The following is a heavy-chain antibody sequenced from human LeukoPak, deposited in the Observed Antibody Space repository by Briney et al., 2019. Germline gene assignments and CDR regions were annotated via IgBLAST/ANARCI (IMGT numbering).Heavy chain of an antibody. D-gene: IGHD2-15*01. Sequence: ASVKVSCKASGYTFTSYGISWVRQAPGKGLEWVANINQDGSEKYYVDSAKGRFTISRDNGKNSLYLQMNGLRAEDTAVYSCARDIGPFCSGDSCYSVPYYWGQGTLVTVSS. CDR1: GYTFTSYG. CDR3: ARDIGPFCSGDSCYSVPYY. CDR2: INQDGSEK. J-gene: IGHJ4*02. V-gene: IGHV3-7*04.